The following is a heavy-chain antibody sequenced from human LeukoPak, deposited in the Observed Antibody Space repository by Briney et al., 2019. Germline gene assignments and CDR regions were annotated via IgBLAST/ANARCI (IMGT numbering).Heavy chain of an antibody. CDR1: GYSISSGYY. CDR3: ARRDGVVPAAYWFDP. V-gene: IGHV4-38-2*01. CDR2: IYHSGST. Sequence: SETLSLTCAVSGYSISSGYYWGWIRQPPGKGQEWIGSIYHSGSTYYNPSLKSRVTISVDTSKNQFSLKLSSVTAADTAVYYCARRDGVVPAAYWFDPWGQGTLVTVSS. D-gene: IGHD2-2*01. J-gene: IGHJ5*02.